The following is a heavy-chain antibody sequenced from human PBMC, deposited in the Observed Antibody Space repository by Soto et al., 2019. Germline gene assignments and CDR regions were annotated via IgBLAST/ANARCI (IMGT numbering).Heavy chain of an antibody. CDR1: GGSISRSHTF. CDR2: IFYSGTT. D-gene: IGHD4-17*01. J-gene: IGHJ4*02. V-gene: IGHV4-39*01. CDR3: ARYYGDYKNYFDY. Sequence: QLQLQESGPGLVKPSETLSLTCTVTGGSISRSHTFWGWIRQPPGKGLELIGSIFYSGTTYNNPSLNSRVTLAVDTSKNQFSLKLNSVTAADTAVYYCARYYGDYKNYFDYWGQGTLVTVSS.